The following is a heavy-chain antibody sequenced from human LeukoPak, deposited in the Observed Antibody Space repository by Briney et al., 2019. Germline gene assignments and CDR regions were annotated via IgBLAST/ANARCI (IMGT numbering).Heavy chain of an antibody. J-gene: IGHJ4*02. CDR3: ARVRYDSGWYDY. CDR1: GFTFSAYA. CDR2: ITTGGSST. Sequence: GGSLRLSCAASGFTFSAYAMAWVRQAPGKGLECVSHITTGGSSTFHADSVKGRFTISRDNAKNSLFLQMNSLRAEDAAVYYCARVRYDSGWYDYWGQGALVIVSP. V-gene: IGHV3-48*04. D-gene: IGHD6-19*01.